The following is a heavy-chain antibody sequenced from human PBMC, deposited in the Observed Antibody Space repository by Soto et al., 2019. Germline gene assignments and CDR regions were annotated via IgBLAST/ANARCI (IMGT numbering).Heavy chain of an antibody. CDR1: GGSISSGGYY. CDR3: ARGSHTAMVPYYYGMEV. D-gene: IGHD5-18*01. V-gene: IGHV4-31*03. CDR2: IDYSESS. Sequence: QVQLQDSGPGLVKPSQTLSLTCTVSGGSISSGGYYWSWSRQHPGKGLEWIGCIDYSESSYYNPSLKTRVTISVDTPKNQCALKLSSVTAADTAVYYCARGSHTAMVPYYYGMEVWGQGTTVTVSS. J-gene: IGHJ6*02.